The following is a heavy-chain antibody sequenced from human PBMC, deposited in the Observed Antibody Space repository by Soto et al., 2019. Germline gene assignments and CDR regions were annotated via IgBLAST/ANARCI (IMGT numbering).Heavy chain of an antibody. CDR3: VRGYCTTTPCSGDFQH. CDR2: IHPSGDT. Sequence: ASVKVSCKASGYKFTTYFIHWVRQAPGQGLEWMGMIHPSGDTGCGQKFRGRVTMTIDTSTTTAYMDLRNLTSEDTAIYFSVRGYCTTTPCSGDFQHWGQGTLVTVSS. V-gene: IGHV1-46*01. J-gene: IGHJ1*01. D-gene: IGHD2-8*01. CDR1: GYKFTTYF.